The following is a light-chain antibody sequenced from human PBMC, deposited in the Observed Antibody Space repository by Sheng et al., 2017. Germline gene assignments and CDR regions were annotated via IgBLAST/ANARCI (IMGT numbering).Light chain of an antibody. J-gene: IGKJ4*01. CDR2: DAS. Sequence: EIVLAQSPATLSLSPGERATLSCRASQSVSSYLAWYQQKPGQAPRLLIYDASNRATGIPARFSGSGSGTDFTLTISSLEPEDFAVYYCQQRSNWPPTFVG. CDR3: QQRSNWPPT. CDR1: QSVSSY. V-gene: IGKV3-11*01.